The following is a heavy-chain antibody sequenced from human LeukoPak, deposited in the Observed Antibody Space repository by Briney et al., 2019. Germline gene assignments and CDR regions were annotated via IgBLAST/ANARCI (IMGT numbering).Heavy chain of an antibody. V-gene: IGHV3-23*01. J-gene: IGHJ4*02. CDR2: ISGSGGST. Sequence: GGSLRLSCTTSGFNFSIYPMTWVRQAPGKGLEWVSAISGSGGSTYYADSVKGRFTISRDNSKNTLYLQMNSLGVEDTAVYYCAKGTFDWSFPLYFDYWGQGILVTVSS. D-gene: IGHD3-9*01. CDR3: AKGTFDWSFPLYFDY. CDR1: GFNFSIYP.